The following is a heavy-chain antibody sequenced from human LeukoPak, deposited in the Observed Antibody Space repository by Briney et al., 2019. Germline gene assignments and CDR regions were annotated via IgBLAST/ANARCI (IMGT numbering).Heavy chain of an antibody. V-gene: IGHV4-38-2*02. D-gene: IGHD2-2*01. Sequence: SETLSLTCTVSNYSISSGYYWGWIRQPPGKGLEWIGSIYHSGSTYYNPSLKSRVTISVDTSKNQFSLKLSSVTAADTAVYYCARVNRKYQLPNYYYYMDVWGKGTTVTISS. J-gene: IGHJ6*03. CDR3: ARVNRKYQLPNYYYYMDV. CDR1: NYSISSGYY. CDR2: IYHSGST.